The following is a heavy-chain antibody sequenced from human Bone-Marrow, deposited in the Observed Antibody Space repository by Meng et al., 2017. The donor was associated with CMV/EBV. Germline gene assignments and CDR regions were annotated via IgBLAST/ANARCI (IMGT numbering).Heavy chain of an antibody. J-gene: IGHJ5*02. CDR2: IVVGSGNT. Sequence: SVKVSCKASGFTFTSSAVQWVRQARGQRLEWIGWIVVGSGNTNYAQKFQERVTITRDMSTSTAYMELSSLRSEDTAVYYCARVYSSGWADWFDPWGQGTLVTVSS. V-gene: IGHV1-58*01. CDR1: GFTFTSSA. CDR3: ARVYSSGWADWFDP. D-gene: IGHD6-19*01.